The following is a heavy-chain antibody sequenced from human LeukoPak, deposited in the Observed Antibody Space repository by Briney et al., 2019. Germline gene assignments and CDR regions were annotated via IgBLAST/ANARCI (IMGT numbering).Heavy chain of an antibody. CDR3: ARDSVMRDCSSTSGYYYYYGMDV. J-gene: IGHJ6*02. CDR2: ISAYNGNT. Sequence: ASVKGSCKASGYTFTSYGISWVRQAPGQGLEWMGWISAYNGNTNYAQKLQGRVTMTTDTSTSTAYMELRSLRSDDTAVYYCARDSVMRDCSSTSGYYYYYGMDVWGQGTTVTVSS. CDR1: GYTFTSYG. D-gene: IGHD2-2*01. V-gene: IGHV1-18*01.